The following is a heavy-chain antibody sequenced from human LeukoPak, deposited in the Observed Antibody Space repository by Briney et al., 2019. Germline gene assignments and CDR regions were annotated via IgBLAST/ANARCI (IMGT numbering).Heavy chain of an antibody. V-gene: IGHV3-23*01. J-gene: IGHJ3*02. D-gene: IGHD2-2*01. CDR2: ISGSGGST. Sequence: GGSLRLSCAASGFTFSSYAMSWVRQAPGKGLEWVSAISGSGGSTYYADSVKGRFTISRDNSKNTLYLQMNSLRAEDTAVYYCAKEGALGYCSSTRCEDAFDIWGQGTMVTVSS. CDR3: AKEGALGYCSSTRCEDAFDI. CDR1: GFTFSSYA.